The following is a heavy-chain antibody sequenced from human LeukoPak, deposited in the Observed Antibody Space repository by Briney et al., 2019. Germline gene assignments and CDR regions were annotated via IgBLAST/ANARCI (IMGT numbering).Heavy chain of an antibody. J-gene: IGHJ4*02. CDR2: IYHSGST. CDR1: GGSISSSNW. Sequence: TASETLSLTCAVSGGSISSSNWWSWVRQPPGKGLEWIGEIYHSGSTNYNPSLKSRVTISVDKSKNQFSLKLSSVTAADTAVYYCARVQESQIDYYFDYWGQGTLVTVSS. V-gene: IGHV4-4*02. CDR3: ARVQESQIDYYFDY. D-gene: IGHD3-9*01.